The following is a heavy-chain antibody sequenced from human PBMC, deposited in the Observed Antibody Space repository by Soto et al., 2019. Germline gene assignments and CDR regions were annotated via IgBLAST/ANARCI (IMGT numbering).Heavy chain of an antibody. V-gene: IGHV3-30*18. CDR2: ISYGGSNK. CDR1: GFTFSSYG. D-gene: IGHD2-2*01. Sequence: QVQLVESGGGVVQPGRSLRLSCAASGFTFSSYGMHWVRQAPGKGLEWVAVISYGGSNKYYADSVKGRFTISRDNSKDTLYLQMNNLRADDTAVYYCAKDNFISTSCYRLYNWFDPWGQGTLVTVSS. CDR3: AKDNFISTSCYRLYNWFDP. J-gene: IGHJ5*01.